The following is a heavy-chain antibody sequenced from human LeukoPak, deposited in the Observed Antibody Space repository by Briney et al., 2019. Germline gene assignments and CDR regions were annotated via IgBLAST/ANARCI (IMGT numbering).Heavy chain of an antibody. Sequence: SQTLSLTCTVSGGPISSGDHYWSWIRQPPGKGLEWIGYIFYSGSTSYNPSLKSRFTISVDTSKNQFSLKLSSVTAADTAVYYCARGGVTAHYYYYGMGVWGQGTTVTVSS. CDR2: IFYSGST. V-gene: IGHV4-30-4*01. J-gene: IGHJ6*02. CDR3: ARGGVTAHYYYYGMGV. D-gene: IGHD2-21*02. CDR1: GGPISSGDHY.